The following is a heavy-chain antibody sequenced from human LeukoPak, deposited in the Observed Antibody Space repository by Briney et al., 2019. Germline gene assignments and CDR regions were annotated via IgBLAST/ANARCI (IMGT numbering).Heavy chain of an antibody. CDR1: GLTFRNFP. J-gene: IGHJ4*02. Sequence: GGSLRLSCSASGLTFRNFPMHWVRQAPRKGLEYVAAISANGDDTYYKDSVKGRFAISRDNYKNTLNLQLSSLKSDDTAVYYCVKEDSAYYDYWGQGTLVTVSS. CDR2: ISANGDDT. D-gene: IGHD5-18*01. V-gene: IGHV3-64D*06. CDR3: VKEDSAYYDY.